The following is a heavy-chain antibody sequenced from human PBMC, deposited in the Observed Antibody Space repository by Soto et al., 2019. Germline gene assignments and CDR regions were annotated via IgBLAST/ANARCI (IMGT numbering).Heavy chain of an antibody. D-gene: IGHD1-26*01. CDR3: AREGASGSYSYYYGMDV. J-gene: IGHJ6*02. Sequence: QVQLVESGGGVVQPGRSLRLSCAASGFTFSSYAMHWVRQAPGKGLEWVAVISYDGSNKYYADSVKGRFTISRDNSKNTLYLQMNSLRAEDTAVYYCAREGASGSYSYYYGMDVWGQGTTVTVSS. V-gene: IGHV3-30-3*01. CDR2: ISYDGSNK. CDR1: GFTFSSYA.